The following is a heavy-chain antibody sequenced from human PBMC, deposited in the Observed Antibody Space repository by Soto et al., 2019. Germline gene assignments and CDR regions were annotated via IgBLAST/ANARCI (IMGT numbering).Heavy chain of an antibody. CDR1: GFTFSSYA. Sequence: QVQLVESGGGVVQPGRSLRLSCAASGFTFSSYAMHWVRQAPGKVLEWVAFISYDESNKYYADSVKGRFTISRDNSKNTLYLQMNSLRAEDMAVYYCARVRGSSWYEGAFDIWGQGTMVTVSS. D-gene: IGHD6-13*01. CDR3: ARVRGSSWYEGAFDI. J-gene: IGHJ3*02. CDR2: ISYDESNK. V-gene: IGHV3-30-3*01.